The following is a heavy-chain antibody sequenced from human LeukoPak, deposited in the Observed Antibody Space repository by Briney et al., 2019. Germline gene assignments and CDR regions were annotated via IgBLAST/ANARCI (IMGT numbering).Heavy chain of an antibody. J-gene: IGHJ6*03. Sequence: PGGSLRLSCAASGFTFSSYEMNWVRQAPGKGLEWVSYISSSGSTIYYADSVKGRFTISRDNAKNSLYLQMNSLRAEDTAVYYCAVGYYYYMDVWGKGTTVTISS. CDR2: ISSSGSTI. V-gene: IGHV3-48*03. D-gene: IGHD1-26*01. CDR3: AVGYYYYMDV. CDR1: GFTFSSYE.